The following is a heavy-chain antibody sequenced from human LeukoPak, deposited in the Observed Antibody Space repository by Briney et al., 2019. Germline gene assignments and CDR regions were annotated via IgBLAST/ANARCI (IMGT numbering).Heavy chain of an antibody. D-gene: IGHD2-15*01. V-gene: IGHV4-59*01. CDR2: IYYSGST. J-gene: IGHJ4*02. CDR1: GGSISSYY. Sequence: SETLSLTCTVSGGSISSYYWSWIRQPPGKGLELIGYIYYSGSTNYNPSLKSRVTISVDTSKNQFSLKLSSVTAADTAVHYCARVSSGVYFDYWGQGTLVTVSS. CDR3: ARVSSGVYFDY.